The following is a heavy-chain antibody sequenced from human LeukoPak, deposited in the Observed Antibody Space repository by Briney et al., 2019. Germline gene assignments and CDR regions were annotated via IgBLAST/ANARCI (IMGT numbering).Heavy chain of an antibody. CDR2: ISYDGSNK. V-gene: IGHV3-30*04. D-gene: IGHD3-10*01. CDR3: ARGRATGIDY. CDR1: GFTFSSFA. Sequence: RSLRLSFSTSGFTFSSFAMHRVRQAPGQGLEWVAVISYDGSNKYYADSVKGRFTISRDNSKNTLYLQMNSLRAEDTAVYYCARGRATGIDYWGQGTLVTVSS. J-gene: IGHJ4*02.